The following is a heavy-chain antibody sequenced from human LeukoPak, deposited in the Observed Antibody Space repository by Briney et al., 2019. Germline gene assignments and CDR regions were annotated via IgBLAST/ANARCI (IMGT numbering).Heavy chain of an antibody. J-gene: IGHJ6*03. CDR2: IYDGETT. V-gene: IGHV4-30-4*08. D-gene: IGHD5-12*01. CDR1: GGSISSGDYY. CDR3: ARDFADTITVTGDVYYMDV. Sequence: SETLSLTCTVSGGSISSGDYYWSWTRQPPGKGLEWIGYIYDGETTYYNPSLKSRVTISIDTSKNQFSLKLNSVTAADTAVYYCARDFADTITVTGDVYYMDVWGKGTTVTVSS.